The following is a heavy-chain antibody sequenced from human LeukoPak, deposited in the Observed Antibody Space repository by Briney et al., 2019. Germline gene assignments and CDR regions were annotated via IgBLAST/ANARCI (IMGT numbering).Heavy chain of an antibody. CDR3: ARGVAYYDFWSGANWFDP. V-gene: IGHV1-2*02. CDR2: INPNSGGT. Sequence: ASVKVSCKASGYTFTSYDINWVRQATGQGLEWMGWINPNSGGTNYAQKFQGRVTMTRDTSISTAYMELSRLRSDDTAVYYCARGVAYYDFWSGANWFDPWGQGTLVTVSS. J-gene: IGHJ5*02. D-gene: IGHD3-3*01. CDR1: GYTFTSYD.